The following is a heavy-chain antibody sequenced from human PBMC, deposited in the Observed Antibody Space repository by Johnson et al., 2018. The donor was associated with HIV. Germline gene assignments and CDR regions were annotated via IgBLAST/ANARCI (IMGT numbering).Heavy chain of an antibody. CDR3: ARDSYYYDYDAFDI. CDR1: GFTFSSYA. D-gene: IGHD3-22*01. CDR2: ISYDGSNK. J-gene: IGHJ3*02. V-gene: IGHV3-30*04. Sequence: QVQLVESGGGVVQPGRSLRLSCAASGFTFSSYAMHWVRQAPGKGLEWVAVISYDGSNKYYADSVQGRFTISRDNSKNTRYLKMNSLSAEYTAIYYCARDSYYYDYDAFDIWGRGTMVTVSS.